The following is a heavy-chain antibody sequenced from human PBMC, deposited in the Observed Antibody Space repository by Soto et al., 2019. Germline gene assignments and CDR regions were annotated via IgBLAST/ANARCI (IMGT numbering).Heavy chain of an antibody. CDR3: ARGHRYSSSSMYGLLLPFLDY. Sequence: NPSETLSLTCAVYGGSFSGYYWSWIRQPPGKGLEWIGEINHSGSTNYNPSLKSRVTISVDTSKNQFSLKLSSVTAADTAVYYCARGHRYSSSSMYGLLLPFLDYWGQGTLVTVSS. CDR1: GGSFSGYY. V-gene: IGHV4-34*01. CDR2: INHSGST. J-gene: IGHJ4*02. D-gene: IGHD6-6*01.